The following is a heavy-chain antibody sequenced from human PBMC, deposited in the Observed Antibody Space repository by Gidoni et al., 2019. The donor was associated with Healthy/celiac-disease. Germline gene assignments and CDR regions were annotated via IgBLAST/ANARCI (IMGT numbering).Heavy chain of an antibody. D-gene: IGHD2-15*01. Sequence: QVQLVQSGAEVKKPGASVKVSCKASGYTFTGYYMHWVRQAPGQGLEWMGWINPNSGGTNYAQKFQGRVTMTRDTSISTAYMELSRLRSDDTAVYYCARNVGYCSGGSCYEPYYYGMDVWGQGTTVTVSS. CDR3: ARNVGYCSGGSCYEPYYYGMDV. CDR2: INPNSGGT. V-gene: IGHV1-2*02. J-gene: IGHJ6*02. CDR1: GYTFTGYY.